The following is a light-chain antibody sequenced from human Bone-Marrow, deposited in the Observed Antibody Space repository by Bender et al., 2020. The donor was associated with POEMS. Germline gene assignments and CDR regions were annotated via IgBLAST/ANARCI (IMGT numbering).Light chain of an antibody. CDR1: TNDVDVFKF. Sequence: QSALTQPASVSRSRGQWVTISCAGNTNDVDVFKFFSWYQQQPGRAPRLVIYDVTNRPSGIPDRFSGSRSGNTASLTISGLQPDDEATYFCSAYVASGTLIFGGGT. V-gene: IGLV2-14*03. CDR2: DVT. CDR3: SAYVASGTLI. J-gene: IGLJ2*01.